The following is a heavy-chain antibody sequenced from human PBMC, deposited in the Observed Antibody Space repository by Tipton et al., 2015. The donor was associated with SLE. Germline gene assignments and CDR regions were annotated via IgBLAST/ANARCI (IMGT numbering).Heavy chain of an antibody. CDR2: IYYSGST. CDR3: ARGGRSWPDAFDI. D-gene: IGHD6-13*01. V-gene: IGHV4-59*01. CDR1: GGSISSYY. J-gene: IGHJ3*02. Sequence: TLSLTCTVSGGSISSYYWSWSRQPPGKGLEWIGYIYYSGSTNYNPSLKSRVTISVDTSKNQFSLELSSVSAADTAVYYCARGGRSWPDAFDICGQGTMVAVSS.